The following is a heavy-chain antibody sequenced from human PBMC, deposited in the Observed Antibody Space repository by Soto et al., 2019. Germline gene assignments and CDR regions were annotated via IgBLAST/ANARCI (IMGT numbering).Heavy chain of an antibody. Sequence: EVQLLESGGGLVQPGGSLRLSCAASGFTFSSYAMSWVRQAPGKGLEWVSAISGSGGSTYYADSVKGRFTISRDSSKNTLYLQMNSLRAEDTAVYYCAKGYSSGWYPRYYGMDVWGQGTTVTVSS. J-gene: IGHJ6*02. V-gene: IGHV3-23*01. D-gene: IGHD6-19*01. CDR2: ISGSGGST. CDR3: AKGYSSGWYPRYYGMDV. CDR1: GFTFSSYA.